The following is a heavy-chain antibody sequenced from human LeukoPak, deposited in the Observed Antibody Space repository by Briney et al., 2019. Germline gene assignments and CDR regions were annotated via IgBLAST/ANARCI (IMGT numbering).Heavy chain of an antibody. CDR3: ARTPAYYYDSRGYYYAFDI. D-gene: IGHD3-22*01. Sequence: PDTLPLTRTDSGGSLSSYYWSWIRQPAGKGLEWIGRIYTSGSTNYNPSLKSRVTMSVDTSKNQFSLKLSSVTAADTAVYYCARTPAYYYDSRGYYYAFDIWGQGTMGTVSS. CDR2: IYTSGST. V-gene: IGHV4-4*07. J-gene: IGHJ3*02. CDR1: GGSLSSYY.